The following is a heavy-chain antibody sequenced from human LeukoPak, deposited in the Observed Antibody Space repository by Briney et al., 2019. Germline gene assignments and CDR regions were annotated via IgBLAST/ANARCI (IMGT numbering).Heavy chain of an antibody. CDR2: IYYSGST. CDR3: ARGRNYYGSGSYYAIDY. CDR1: GGSISSYY. D-gene: IGHD3-10*01. Sequence: KSSETLSPTCTVSGGSISSYYWSWIRQPPGKGLEWIGYIYYSGSTNYNPSLKSRVTISVDTSKNQFSLKLSSVTAADTAVYYCARGRNYYGSGSYYAIDYWGQGTLVTVSS. J-gene: IGHJ4*02. V-gene: IGHV4-59*01.